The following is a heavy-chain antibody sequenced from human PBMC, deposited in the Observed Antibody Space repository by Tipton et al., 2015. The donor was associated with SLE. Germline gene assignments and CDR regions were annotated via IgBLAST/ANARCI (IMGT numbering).Heavy chain of an antibody. Sequence: QLVQSGAEVKKPGASVRVSCKTSGYSPIGYYIHWVRQAPGQGLDWMGRINPNSGGTNFAQRFQGSVTMTRDTSTNAVSMELSTVRYDDTAIYFGAISYWGKNWFVPWGQGTLVTVSS. J-gene: IGHJ5*02. CDR3: AISYWGKNWFVP. CDR2: INPNSGGT. CDR1: GYSPIGYY. V-gene: IGHV1-2*06. D-gene: IGHD7-27*01.